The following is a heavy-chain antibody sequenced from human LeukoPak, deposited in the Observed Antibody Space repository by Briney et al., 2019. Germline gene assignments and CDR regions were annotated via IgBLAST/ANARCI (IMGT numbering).Heavy chain of an antibody. CDR1: GFSFSSYS. CDR3: AKGVTVLFDY. CDR2: ISSSSSYI. Sequence: PGGSLRLSCAASGFSFSSYSMNWVRQAAGKGLEWVSSISSSSSYIYYADSVKGRFTISRDNAKNSLYLQMNSLRAEDTAVYYCAKGVTVLFDYWGQGTLVTVSS. D-gene: IGHD2-21*02. V-gene: IGHV3-21*01. J-gene: IGHJ4*02.